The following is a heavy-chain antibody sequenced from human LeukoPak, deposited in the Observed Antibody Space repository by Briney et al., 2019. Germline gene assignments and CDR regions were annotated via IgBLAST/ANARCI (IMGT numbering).Heavy chain of an antibody. CDR1: GGSISSYY. V-gene: IGHV4-59*01. J-gene: IGHJ4*02. CDR3: ARATPWLLPGY. D-gene: IGHD3-22*01. CDR2: IYDTGNT. Sequence: PSETLSLTCTVSGGSISSYYWSWVRQPPGKGLEWIGHIYDTGNTNYNPSLESRVTISVDTSKNQFSLGLTSVTAADTAVYFCARATPWLLPGYWGQGTLVTVSS.